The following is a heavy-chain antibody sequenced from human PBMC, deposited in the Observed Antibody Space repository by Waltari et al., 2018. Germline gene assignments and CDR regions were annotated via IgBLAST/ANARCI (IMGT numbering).Heavy chain of an antibody. Sequence: QVQLVESGGGVVQPGMSLRLSCAASGLSLSHFGMHWVRQAPGKGLEGVALASCDGSTTYYADSVRGRFTISRDNSKNTLYLDINTLRVDDTAIYYCAKDAFGNTYLDHWGQGTLVTVSS. D-gene: IGHD3-10*01. CDR2: ASCDGSTT. CDR3: AKDAFGNTYLDH. V-gene: IGHV3-30*18. CDR1: GLSLSHFG. J-gene: IGHJ5*02.